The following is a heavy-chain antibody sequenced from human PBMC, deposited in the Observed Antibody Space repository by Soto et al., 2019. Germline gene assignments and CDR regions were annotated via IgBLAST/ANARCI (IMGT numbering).Heavy chain of an antibody. CDR3: AKDIEYSSSPLSAYYNHHGMDV. CDR2: TSFDGSDG. V-gene: IGHV3-30*18. CDR1: GFNLRNYG. Sequence: QVQLVESGGGVVQPGRSLRLSCAASGFNLRNYGIHWVRQAPAKGLEWVAATSFDGSDGYYADSVKGRFTISRDDSKNTLYLQMNSLITEDTAVYYCAKDIEYSSSPLSAYYNHHGMDVWGQGTTVTVS. D-gene: IGHD6-6*01. J-gene: IGHJ6*02.